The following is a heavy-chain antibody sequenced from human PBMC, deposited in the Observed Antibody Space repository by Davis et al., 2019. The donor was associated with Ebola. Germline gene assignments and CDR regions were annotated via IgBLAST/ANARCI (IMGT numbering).Heavy chain of an antibody. CDR3: AKDRVIWGYFDSAGYADAFDV. D-gene: IGHD3-9*01. CDR1: GFTVRTNY. J-gene: IGHJ3*01. V-gene: IGHV3-53*05. Sequence: PGGSLRLSCAVSGFTVRTNYMTWVRQAPGKGLEWVSVIYSDDTTYYADSVKGRFTISRDTSKKTVYLEMDRLRAEDTAVYYCAKDRVIWGYFDSAGYADAFDVWGQGTMVTVSP. CDR2: IYSDDTT.